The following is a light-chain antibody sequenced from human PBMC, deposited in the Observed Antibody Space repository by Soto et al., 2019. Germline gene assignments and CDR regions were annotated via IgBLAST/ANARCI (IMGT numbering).Light chain of an antibody. CDR1: QSVSSSY. CDR3: QQHGSSPRT. CDR2: GAS. V-gene: IGKV3-20*01. J-gene: IGKJ1*01. Sequence: EIVLTQSPGALSLSPGERATLSCGASQSVSSSYLAWYQQKPGQAPRLLIYGASTRATGIPDRFSGSGSGTDFTLTISRLEPEDFAVYYCQQHGSSPRTFGQGTKVDIK.